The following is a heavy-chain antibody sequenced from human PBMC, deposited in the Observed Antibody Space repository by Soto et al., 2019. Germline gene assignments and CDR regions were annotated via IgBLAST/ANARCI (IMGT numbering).Heavy chain of an antibody. CDR2: INHLETT. V-gene: IGHV4-30-2*01. D-gene: IGHD1-26*01. J-gene: IGHJ4*02. CDR1: GASITFGGYS. Sequence: SETLSLTCTVSGASITFGGYSWSWIRQTPGKGLEWIGYINHLETTFYNPSFESRLPLSIDRAKNQFSLKLHSMSAADRAVYFCARGGGSDPFDYWGKGIRATVSS. CDR3: ARGGGSDPFDY.